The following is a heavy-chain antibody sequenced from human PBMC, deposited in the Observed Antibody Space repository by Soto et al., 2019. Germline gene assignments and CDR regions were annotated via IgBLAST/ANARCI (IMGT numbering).Heavy chain of an antibody. J-gene: IGHJ5*02. CDR1: GGSISSYY. CDR2: IYYSGST. CDR3: AFFHGRGYCSGGSCYMDNWFDP. D-gene: IGHD2-15*01. V-gene: IGHV4-59*01. Sequence: SETLSLTCTVSGGSISSYYWSWIRQPPGKGLEWIGYIYYSGSTNYNPSLKSRVTISVDTSKNQFSMKLSSVTAAGTAVYYCAFFHGRGYCSGGSCYMDNWFDPWGQGTLVTVSS.